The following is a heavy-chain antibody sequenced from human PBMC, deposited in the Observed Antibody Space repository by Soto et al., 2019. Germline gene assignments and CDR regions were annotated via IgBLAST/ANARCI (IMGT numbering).Heavy chain of an antibody. CDR2: INHSGST. CDR3: ASGIALMVYAKRYWFDP. D-gene: IGHD2-8*01. CDR1: GGSFSGYY. J-gene: IGHJ5*02. V-gene: IGHV4-34*01. Sequence: SETLSLTCAVSGGSFSGYYCRWIRQPPGKGLEWIGEINHSGSTNYNPSLKSRVTISVDTTKNQFSLKLSSVTAADTAVDSGASGIALMVYAKRYWFDPWGQGTLVTVSS.